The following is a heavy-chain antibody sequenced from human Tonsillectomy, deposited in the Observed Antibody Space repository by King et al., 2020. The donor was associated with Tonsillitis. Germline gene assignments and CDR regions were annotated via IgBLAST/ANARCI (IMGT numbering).Heavy chain of an antibody. CDR1: GGSISNSSYY. D-gene: IGHD5-18*01. J-gene: IGHJ4*02. CDR3: ARGARGYSYG. V-gene: IGHV4-39*02. Sequence: MQLQESGPGLVKPSETLSLTCTVSGGSISNSSYYWGWIRQPPGKGLEWIGSMYYSGSTYYNPSLKSRVTIYVDTSKNQFSLKLSSVTAADTAVYYCARGARGYSYGWGQGTLVTVSS. CDR2: MYYSGST.